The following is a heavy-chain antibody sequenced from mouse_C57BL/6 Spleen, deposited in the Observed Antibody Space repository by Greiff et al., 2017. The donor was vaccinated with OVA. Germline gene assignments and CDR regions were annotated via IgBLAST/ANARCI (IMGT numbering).Heavy chain of an antibody. D-gene: IGHD4-1*02. CDR1: GFTFSDYG. CDR3: ARYQLGGTFDY. V-gene: IGHV5-17*01. CDR2: ISSGSSTI. J-gene: IGHJ2*01. Sequence: EVQLVESGGGLVKPGGSLKLSCAASGFTFSDYGMHWVRQAPEQGLEWVAYISSGSSTIYYAEKVKGRFTISIDKAKSTLYMHMTSLRSEDTAMYYCARYQLGGTFDYWGQGTTLTVSS.